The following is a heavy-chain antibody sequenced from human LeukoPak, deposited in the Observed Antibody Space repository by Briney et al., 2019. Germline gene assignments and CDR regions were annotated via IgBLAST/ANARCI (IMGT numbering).Heavy chain of an antibody. D-gene: IGHD2-8*02. CDR2: TYYRSKWYN. V-gene: IGHV6-1*01. CDR3: VRSQYWRFDD. J-gene: IGHJ4*02. Sequence: SQTLSLTCALSGDSVSSNSAAWNWIRQSPSRGLEWLGRTYYRSKWYNDYGASVKSRITVNPDTSKNQFSLQLNSVTPEDTAVYYCVRSQYWRFDDWGQGTLVTVSS. CDR1: GDSVSSNSAA.